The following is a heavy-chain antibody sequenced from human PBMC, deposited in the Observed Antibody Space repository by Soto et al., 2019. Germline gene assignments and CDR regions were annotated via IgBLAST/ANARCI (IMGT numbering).Heavy chain of an antibody. Sequence: SVKVSCKGSGGTFSSYASSWVRQAPGQGLEWMGGIIPIFGTANYAQKFQGRVTITADESTSTAYMELSSLRSEDTAVYYCARAGFYYDSSGYYRTPYGMDVWGQGTTVTVSS. V-gene: IGHV1-69*01. CDR2: IIPIFGTA. CDR3: ARAGFYYDSSGYYRTPYGMDV. J-gene: IGHJ6*02. CDR1: GGTFSSYA. D-gene: IGHD3-22*01.